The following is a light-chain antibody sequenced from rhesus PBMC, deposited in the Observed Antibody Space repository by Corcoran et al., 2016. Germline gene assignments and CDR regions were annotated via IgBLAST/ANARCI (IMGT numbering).Light chain of an antibody. J-gene: IGKJ2*01. Sequence: DVVMTQSPLSLPVTLGQPASISCRSSQSLVHSDGETYLNWFQQKPGQPPRRQIYQVSTRDSGVPDRFSGSGAGTDFARKVSRVEAEEVGIYCSTQGTHWPPSFGQGTKVEIK. V-gene: IGKV2S9*01. CDR1: QSLVHSDGETY. CDR2: QVS. CDR3: TQGTHWPPS.